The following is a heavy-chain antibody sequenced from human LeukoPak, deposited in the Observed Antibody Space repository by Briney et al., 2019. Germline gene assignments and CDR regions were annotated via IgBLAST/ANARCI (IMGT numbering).Heavy chain of an antibody. D-gene: IGHD3-22*01. J-gene: IGHJ4*02. CDR2: IDSTDTI. Sequence: PGGSLRLSCAPSGFTFSSYEMNWVRQAPGKGLQWISHIDSTDTIHYADSVKGRFTISRDNAKNSLYLQMNSLRAEDTAVYYCARSSGSYRPMGYWGQGTLVTVSS. CDR1: GFTFSSYE. CDR3: ARSSGSYRPMGY. V-gene: IGHV3-48*03.